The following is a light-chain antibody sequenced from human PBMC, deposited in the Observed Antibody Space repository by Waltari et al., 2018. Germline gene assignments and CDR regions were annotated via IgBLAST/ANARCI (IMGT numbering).Light chain of an antibody. Sequence: SVSNSVACDPPNTGRPPKRLIYGESNGAAGNPDRFSGSGSGTDCTLTISSLDTEDVAVYFCQQRSNWPGLTFGGGTKVEIK. CDR1: SVSNS. J-gene: IGKJ4*02. CDR3: QQRSNWPGLT. CDR2: GES. V-gene: IGKV3-11*01.